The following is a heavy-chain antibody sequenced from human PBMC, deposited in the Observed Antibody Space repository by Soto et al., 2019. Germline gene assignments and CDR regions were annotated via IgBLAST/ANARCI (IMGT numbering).Heavy chain of an antibody. V-gene: IGHV4-4*07. CDR3: GRDGTETLRDWFDP. D-gene: IGHD1-1*01. Sequence: SETLSLTCTVSGASISCFYWIWIWKSAGKGQGWVWRIYAPWTTDYNPSLKRRVMMSIDTSKKKLYLALRSVSATAADVDFCGRDGTETLRDWFDPWGQGISVTVSS. CDR2: IYAPWTT. J-gene: IGHJ5*02. CDR1: GASISCFY.